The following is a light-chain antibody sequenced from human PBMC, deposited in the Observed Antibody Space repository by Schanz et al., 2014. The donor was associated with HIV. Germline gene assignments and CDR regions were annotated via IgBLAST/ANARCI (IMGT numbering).Light chain of an antibody. CDR2: DVN. CDR3: AVWDDSLNGVV. V-gene: IGLV2-11*01. Sequence: QSALTQPRSVSGSPGQSVTISCTGTSSDVGSYNFVSWYQQHPDTAPKLMIYDVNKRPSGVPDRFSGSKSGTSASLAISGLQSEDEADYYCAVWDDSLNGVVFGGGTKLTVL. CDR1: SSDVGSYNF. J-gene: IGLJ2*01.